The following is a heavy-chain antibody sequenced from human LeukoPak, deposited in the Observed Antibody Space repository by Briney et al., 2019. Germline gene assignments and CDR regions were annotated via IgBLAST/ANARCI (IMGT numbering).Heavy chain of an antibody. CDR2: ISYDGSNK. Sequence: GRSLRLSCAASGFTFSSYGMHWVRQAPGKGLEWVAVISYDGSNKYYAGSVKGRFTISRDNSKNTLYLQMNSLRAEDTAVYYCAKIGVAGDIDYWGQGTLVTVSS. D-gene: IGHD6-19*01. J-gene: IGHJ4*02. V-gene: IGHV3-30*18. CDR1: GFTFSSYG. CDR3: AKIGVAGDIDY.